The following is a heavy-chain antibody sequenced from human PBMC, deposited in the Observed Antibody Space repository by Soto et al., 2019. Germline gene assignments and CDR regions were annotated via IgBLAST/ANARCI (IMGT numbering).Heavy chain of an antibody. CDR2: IIPILGIA. J-gene: IGHJ4*02. V-gene: IGHV1-69*02. Sequence: QVQLVQSGAEVKKPGSSVKVSCKASGGTFSSYTISWVRQAPGQGLEWMGRIIPILGIANYAQKFQGRVTITADKSTSTADMELSSMRSEDTAVSDGAIPGISASKFYYLDYWGQGTLVTVSS. D-gene: IGHD6-13*01. CDR3: AIPGISASKFYYLDY. CDR1: GGTFSSYT.